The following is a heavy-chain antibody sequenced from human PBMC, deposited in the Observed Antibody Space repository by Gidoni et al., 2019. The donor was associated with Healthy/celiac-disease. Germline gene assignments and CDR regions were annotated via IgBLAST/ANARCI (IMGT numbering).Heavy chain of an antibody. CDR2: INPSGGST. D-gene: IGHD3-22*01. Sequence: QVQLVQSGAAVKKPGASVKVSCTASGYPFTSSSMHWVRQAPGQGLEWMGIINPSGGSTSYAQKFQGRVTMTRDTSTSTVYMELSSLRSEDTAVYYCARARGKVDSSGYYAGDAFDIWGQGTMVTVSS. CDR1: GYPFTSSS. CDR3: ARARGKVDSSGYYAGDAFDI. V-gene: IGHV1-46*01. J-gene: IGHJ3*02.